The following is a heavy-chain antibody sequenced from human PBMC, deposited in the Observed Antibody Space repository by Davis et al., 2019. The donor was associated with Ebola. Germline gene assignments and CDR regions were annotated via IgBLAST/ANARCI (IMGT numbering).Heavy chain of an antibody. V-gene: IGHV3-7*03. J-gene: IGHJ4*02. Sequence: GGSLRLSCAASGFTFSNHWMSWVRQAPGKGLEWVANIKQDGSEQDYVDSVKGRVTISRDNSKNTLYLQMNSLRVEDTAMYYCAKGGYQLLHDYWGQGTLVTVSS. CDR3: AKGGYQLLHDY. CDR1: GFTFSNHW. D-gene: IGHD4-11*01. CDR2: IKQDGSEQ.